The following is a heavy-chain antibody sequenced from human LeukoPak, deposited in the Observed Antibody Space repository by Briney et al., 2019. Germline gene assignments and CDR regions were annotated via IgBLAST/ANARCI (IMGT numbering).Heavy chain of an antibody. D-gene: IGHD4-17*01. CDR2: IKPDGSET. CDR3: ARAPTDRFYFYMDV. V-gene: IGHV3-7*01. Sequence: GGSLRLSCAASGFTVSSNYMSWVRQAPGKGLEWVATIKPDGSETFYVDSVKGRFTVSRDNAKNSLYLQMNSLRAEDTAVYYCARAPTDRFYFYMDVWGKGTTVTVSS. J-gene: IGHJ6*03. CDR1: GFTVSSNY.